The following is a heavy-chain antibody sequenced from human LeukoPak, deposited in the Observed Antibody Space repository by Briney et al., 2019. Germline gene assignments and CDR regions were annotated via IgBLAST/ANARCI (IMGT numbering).Heavy chain of an antibody. CDR3: ARQEYCSGGSCYTWFDS. Sequence: GESLQISCQGSGYSFTSYWIGWVRQMPGKGLEWMGIIYPGDSDTRYSPSFQGQVTISADKSINTAYLQWSSLKASDTAMYYCARQEYCSGGSCYTWFDSWGQGTLVTVSS. CDR1: GYSFTSYW. J-gene: IGHJ5*01. D-gene: IGHD2-15*01. CDR2: IYPGDSDT. V-gene: IGHV5-51*01.